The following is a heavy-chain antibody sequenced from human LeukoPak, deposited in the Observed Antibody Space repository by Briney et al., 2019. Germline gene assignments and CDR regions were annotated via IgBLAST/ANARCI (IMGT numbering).Heavy chain of an antibody. CDR1: GFTFRDHG. J-gene: IGHJ6*03. CDR2: ITWNGGST. Sequence: GGSLRLSCAASGFTFRDHGMSWVRQVPGKGLEWVSGITWNGGSTGYADAVKGRFTISRDNAKNSLYLEMDSLSAEDTALYHCARGVTTLSSYYSYNYMDVWGKGTTVTVSS. V-gene: IGHV3-20*01. D-gene: IGHD4-11*01. CDR3: ARGVTTLSSYYSYNYMDV.